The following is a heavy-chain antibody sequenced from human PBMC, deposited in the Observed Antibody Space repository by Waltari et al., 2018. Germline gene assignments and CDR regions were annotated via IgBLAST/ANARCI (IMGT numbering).Heavy chain of an antibody. Sequence: QVQLQESGPGLVKPSQTLSLTCTVSGGSISSGSSYWSWIRQTAGKGLEWIGRIYTSGSTNYNPSLKSRVTISVDTSKNQFSLKLSSVTAADTAVYYCARGWTNPVCGGDCYSLDYWGQGTLVTVSS. CDR2: IYTSGST. V-gene: IGHV4-61*02. CDR3: ARGWTNPVCGGDCYSLDY. J-gene: IGHJ4*02. CDR1: GGSISSGSSY. D-gene: IGHD2-21*01.